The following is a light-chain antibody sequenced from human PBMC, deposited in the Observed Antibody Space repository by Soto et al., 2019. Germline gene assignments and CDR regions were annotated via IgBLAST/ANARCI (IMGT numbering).Light chain of an antibody. Sequence: QYALTQPASVSGSPGQSITISCTGTSSDVGSYNLVSWYQQHPGKAPKRIIYEGSKRPSGVSNRFAGSKSGNTASLTISGLQAEDESEYYCCSYAGSSTLYVVFGGGTKVTVL. CDR2: EGS. V-gene: IGLV2-23*01. J-gene: IGLJ2*01. CDR1: SSDVGSYNL. CDR3: CSYAGSSTLYVV.